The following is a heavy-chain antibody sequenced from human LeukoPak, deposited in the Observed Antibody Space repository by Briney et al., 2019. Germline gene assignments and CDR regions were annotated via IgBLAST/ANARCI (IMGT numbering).Heavy chain of an antibody. J-gene: IGHJ4*02. V-gene: IGHV4-39*01. CDR3: ARQSGGSRY. Sequence: TPSETLSLTCTVSGGSISSSSYYWGWIRQPPGKGLEWIGSIYYSGSTYYNPSLKSRVTISVDTSKNQFSLKLSSVTAANTAVYYCARQSGGSRYWGQGTLVTVSS. CDR2: IYYSGST. D-gene: IGHD2-15*01. CDR1: GGSISSSSYY.